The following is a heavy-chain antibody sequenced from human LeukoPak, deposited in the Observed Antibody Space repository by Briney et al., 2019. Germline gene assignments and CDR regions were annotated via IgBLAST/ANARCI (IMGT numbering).Heavy chain of an antibody. V-gene: IGHV1-24*01. CDR1: GYTLTEFS. D-gene: IGHD2/OR15-2a*01. CDR3: TTLSWFDP. Sequence: ASVKVSCNVSGYTLTEFSMHWVRQAPGKGLEWMGGFDPEDGERLYAQKFQGRVTTTEDRSTGTAYMELSSLRSEDTAVYYCTTLSWFDPWGQGTLVTVSS. J-gene: IGHJ5*02. CDR2: FDPEDGER.